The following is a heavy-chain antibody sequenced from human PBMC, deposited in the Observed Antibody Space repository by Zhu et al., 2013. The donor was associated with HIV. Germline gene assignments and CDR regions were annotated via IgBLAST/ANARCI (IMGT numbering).Heavy chain of an antibody. J-gene: IGHJ6*04. Sequence: QVQLVQSGAEVKKPGASMKVSCKVSGYTLTELSMHWVRQAPGKGLEWMGGFNPKDGETIYAQKFQGRVTMTGDTSTDTAYMELSSLRSEDTAVYYCATVTVRGVNYGMDVWGRTTSPSPQ. CDR2: FNPKDGET. V-gene: IGHV1-24*01. D-gene: IGHD3-10*01. CDR3: ATVTVRGVNYGMDV. CDR1: GYTLTELS.